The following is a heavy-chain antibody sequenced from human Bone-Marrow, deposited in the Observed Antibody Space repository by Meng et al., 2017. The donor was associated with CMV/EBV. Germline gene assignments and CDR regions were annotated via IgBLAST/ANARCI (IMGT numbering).Heavy chain of an antibody. CDR1: FTFSSYG. V-gene: IGHV3-33*06. J-gene: IGHJ2*01. D-gene: IGHD6-13*01. CDR2: IWYDGSNK. CDR3: AKDGRYSSSWYRDWYFDL. Sequence: FTFSSYGMHWVRQAPGKGLEWVAVIWYDGSNKYYADSVKGRFTISRDNSKNTLYLQMNSLRAEDTAVYYCAKDGRYSSSWYRDWYFDLWGRGTLVTVSS.